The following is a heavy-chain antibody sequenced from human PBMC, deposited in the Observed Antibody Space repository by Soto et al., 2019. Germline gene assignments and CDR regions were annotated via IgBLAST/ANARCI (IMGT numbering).Heavy chain of an antibody. J-gene: IGHJ4*02. Sequence: QVQLEESGGGVVQPGTSLRLSCAASGFTLRSYGMHWVRQAPGKGLEWVAFISFDGSNEYYGDSVKGRFTISRDNSKNTLFLQMNSLRAEDTAVYYCTKERDRGTSSWYGFDYCGQGTLVTVSS. D-gene: IGHD6-13*01. CDR3: TKERDRGTSSWYGFDY. CDR2: ISFDGSNE. CDR1: GFTLRSYG. V-gene: IGHV3-30*18.